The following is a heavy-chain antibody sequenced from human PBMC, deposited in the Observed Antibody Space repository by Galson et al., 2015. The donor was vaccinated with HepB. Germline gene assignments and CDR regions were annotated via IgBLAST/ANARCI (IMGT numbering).Heavy chain of an antibody. CDR2: INPDGSVT. CDR3: AKGVL. CDR1: GLTFSNLW. J-gene: IGHJ4*02. Sequence: SLRLSCAASGLTFSNLWMSWVLQAPGKGLEWVANINPDGSVTSYVDSVKGRFTISRDNAKDSLFLQMNSLRAKDTAVYYCAKGVLWGQGTLVTVSS. D-gene: IGHD2/OR15-2a*01. V-gene: IGHV3-7*03.